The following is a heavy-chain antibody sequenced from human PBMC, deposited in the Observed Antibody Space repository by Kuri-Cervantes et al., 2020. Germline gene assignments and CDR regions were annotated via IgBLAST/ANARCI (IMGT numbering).Heavy chain of an antibody. V-gene: IGHV1-46*01. J-gene: IGHJ4*02. CDR3: ARETGSGYYRGYFDY. D-gene: IGHD3-22*01. CDR1: GYTFSTYC. Sequence: ASVKVSCKAFGYTFSTYCMQWVRQAPGQGLEWIGVINPSGGSTSYAQKFQGRVTMTRDTSTSTVYMELSSLRSEDTAVYYCARETGSGYYRGYFDYWGQGTLVTVSS. CDR2: INPSGGST.